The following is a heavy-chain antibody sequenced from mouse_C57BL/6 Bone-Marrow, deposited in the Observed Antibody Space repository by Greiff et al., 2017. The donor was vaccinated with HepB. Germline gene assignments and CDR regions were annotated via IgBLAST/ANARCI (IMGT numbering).Heavy chain of an antibody. V-gene: IGHV10-1*01. Sequence: EVKLVESGGGLVQPKGSLKLSCAASGFSFNTYAMNWVRQAPGKGVEWVARIRSKSNNYATYYADSVKDRFTISRDDSESMLYLQMNNLKTEDTAMYYCVRGDDYGGDVPFAYWGQGTLVTVSA. CDR3: VRGDDYGGDVPFAY. J-gene: IGHJ3*01. D-gene: IGHD2-4*01. CDR2: IRSKSNNYAT. CDR1: GFSFNTYA.